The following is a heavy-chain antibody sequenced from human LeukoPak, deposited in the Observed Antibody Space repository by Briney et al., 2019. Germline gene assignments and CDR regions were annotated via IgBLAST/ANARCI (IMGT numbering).Heavy chain of an antibody. D-gene: IGHD1-26*01. Sequence: PSETLSLTCTVSGGSVSSNSFYWGWIRQPPGKGLEWIGEINHSGSTNYNPSLKSRVTISVDTSKNQFSLKLSSVTAADTAVYYCAREAYSGSSRAHTPHDYWGQGTLVTVSS. CDR3: AREAYSGSSRAHTPHDY. CDR1: GGSVSSNSFY. CDR2: INHSGST. V-gene: IGHV4-39*07. J-gene: IGHJ4*02.